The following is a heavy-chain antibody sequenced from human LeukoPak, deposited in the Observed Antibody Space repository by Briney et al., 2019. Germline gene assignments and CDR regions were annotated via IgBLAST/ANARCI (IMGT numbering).Heavy chain of an antibody. CDR3: ATWAFYHSLDV. J-gene: IGHJ6*02. CDR1: GFTFGAYA. Sequence: GGSLRLSCEASGFTFGAYAMHWVRQAPGKGLEWVSLINKDGSATYYADSVKGRFTISRDNSKNSLYLQMNSLRSEDTALYYCATWAFYHSLDVWGQGTTVTVSS. D-gene: IGHD1-26*01. CDR2: INKDGSAT. V-gene: IGHV3-43*02.